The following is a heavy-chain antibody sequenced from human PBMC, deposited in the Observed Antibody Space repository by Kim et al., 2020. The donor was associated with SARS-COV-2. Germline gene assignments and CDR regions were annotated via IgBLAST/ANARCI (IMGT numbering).Heavy chain of an antibody. CDR3: ARRASETDYHYYYLDV. CDR1: GVSVSAFY. D-gene: IGHD2-21*02. CDR2: SFYRGST. V-gene: IGHV4-59*08. J-gene: IGHJ6*03. Sequence: SETLSLTCNVSGVSVSAFYWTWIRQAPGKGLEWIGYSFYRGSTSYNPSLKGRVTISVDPSKSHVSLELTSVNAADTAVYYCARRASETDYHYYYLDVWGIGTAVTVSS.